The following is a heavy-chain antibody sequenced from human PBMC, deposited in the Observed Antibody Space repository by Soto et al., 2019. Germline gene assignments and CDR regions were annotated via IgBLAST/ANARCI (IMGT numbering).Heavy chain of an antibody. V-gene: IGHV1-69*02. CDR1: GGTFSSYT. J-gene: IGHJ4*02. D-gene: IGHD1-26*01. Sequence: QVQLVQSGAEVKKPGSSVKVSCKASGGTFSSYTISWVRQAPGQGLEWMGRIIPILGIANYAQKFQGRVTITADKSTSTAYMELSSLRSEDTAVYYCESSRYSGSYYFDYWGQGTLVTVSS. CDR3: ESSRYSGSYYFDY. CDR2: IIPILGIA.